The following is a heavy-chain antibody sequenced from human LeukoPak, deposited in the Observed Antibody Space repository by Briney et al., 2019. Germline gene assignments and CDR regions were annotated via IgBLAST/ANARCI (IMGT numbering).Heavy chain of an antibody. CDR2: ISYDGSNK. CDR1: GFTFSSYA. D-gene: IGHD2-2*01. Sequence: GGSLRLSRAASGFTFSSYAMHWVRQAPGKGLEWVAVISYDGSNKYYADSVKDRFTISRDNSKNTLYLQMNSLRAEDTAVYYCARDSATQPRDIVVVPAAMHYYYYYGMDVWGKGTTVTVSS. CDR3: ARDSATQPRDIVVVPAAMHYYYYYGMDV. J-gene: IGHJ6*04. V-gene: IGHV3-30*04.